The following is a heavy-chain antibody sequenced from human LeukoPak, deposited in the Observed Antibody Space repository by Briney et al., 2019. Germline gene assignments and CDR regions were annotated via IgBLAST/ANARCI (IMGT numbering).Heavy chain of an antibody. D-gene: IGHD6-19*01. CDR2: IYYSGST. Sequence: PSETLSLTCTVSGGSISSYYWIWIRHPPGKGLEGIGYIYYSGSTNYNPSLKSRVTISVDTSKNQFSLKLSSVTAADTGVYYCARGRSGWWFDYWGQGTLVTVST. V-gene: IGHV4-59*01. CDR1: GGSISSYY. J-gene: IGHJ4*02. CDR3: ARGRSGWWFDY.